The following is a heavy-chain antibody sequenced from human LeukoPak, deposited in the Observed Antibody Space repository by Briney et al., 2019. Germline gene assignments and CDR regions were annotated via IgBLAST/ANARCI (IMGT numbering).Heavy chain of an antibody. D-gene: IGHD1-26*01. CDR1: GFTFSNYW. CDR3: ARVVGAGYFDL. Sequence: GGSLRLSCAASGFTFSNYWMSWVRQAPGKGLEWVANMKEDGGEKYYVDSVKGRFTISRDNAKNSLYLQMNSLRAEDTAVYYCARVVGAGYFDLWGRGTLVTVSS. CDR2: MKEDGGEK. J-gene: IGHJ2*01. V-gene: IGHV3-7*01.